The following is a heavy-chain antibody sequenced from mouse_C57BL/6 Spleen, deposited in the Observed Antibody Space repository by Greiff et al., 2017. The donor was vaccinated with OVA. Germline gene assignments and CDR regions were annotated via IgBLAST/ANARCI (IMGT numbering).Heavy chain of an antibody. V-gene: IGHV1-39*01. CDR3: GRRGTTQDDYAMDY. CDR1: GYSFTDYN. D-gene: IGHD3-2*02. CDR2: INPNYGTT. J-gene: IGHJ4*01. Sequence: VQLQQSGPELVKPGASVKISCKASGYSFTDYNMHWVKQSNGKSLEWIGVINPNYGTTSYNQKFKGKATLTVDQSSSTAYMQLNSLTSEDSAVYYCGRRGTTQDDYAMDYWGQGTSVTVSS.